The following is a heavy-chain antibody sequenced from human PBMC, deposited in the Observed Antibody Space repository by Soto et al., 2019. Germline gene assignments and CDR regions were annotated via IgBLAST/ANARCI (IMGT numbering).Heavy chain of an antibody. Sequence: SETLSLTCTVPGASISSSYWSWIRRPPGKGLGWIGYIYHSGSTKYNPSLKSRVTISVDTSKNQFSLKLSSVTAADTAVYYCARKRITMFGVVIPREGMDVWGQGTQVTVS. CDR3: ARKRITMFGVVIPREGMDV. CDR1: GASISSSY. V-gene: IGHV4-59*12. J-gene: IGHJ6*02. CDR2: IYHSGST. D-gene: IGHD3-3*01.